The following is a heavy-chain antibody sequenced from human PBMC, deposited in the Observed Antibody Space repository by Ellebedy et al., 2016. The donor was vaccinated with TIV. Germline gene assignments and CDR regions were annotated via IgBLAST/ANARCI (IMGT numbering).Heavy chain of an antibody. CDR2: IKQDGSVK. CDR1: GFTFSTYA. V-gene: IGHV3-7*01. J-gene: IGHJ4*02. CDR3: AREVGGGGAY. D-gene: IGHD2-21*01. Sequence: GGSLRLSXAASGFTFSTYAIHWVRQAPGKGLEWVANIKQDGSVKKYVDSVKGRFTISRDNGKNSLYLQMNSLRGEDTAVYYCAREVGGGGAYWGQGTLVTVSS.